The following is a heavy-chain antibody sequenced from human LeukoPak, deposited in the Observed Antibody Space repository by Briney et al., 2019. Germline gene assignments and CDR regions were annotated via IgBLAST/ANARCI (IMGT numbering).Heavy chain of an antibody. D-gene: IGHD1-26*01. CDR2: IIPIFGTA. J-gene: IGHJ5*02. CDR1: GGTFSSYA. V-gene: IGHV1-69*05. Sequence: SVKVSCKASGGTFSSYAISWERQAPGQGLEWMGGIIPIFGTANYAQKFQGRVTITTDESTSTAYMELSSLRSEDTAVYYCARREETSNWFDPWGQGTLVTVSS. CDR3: ARREETSNWFDP.